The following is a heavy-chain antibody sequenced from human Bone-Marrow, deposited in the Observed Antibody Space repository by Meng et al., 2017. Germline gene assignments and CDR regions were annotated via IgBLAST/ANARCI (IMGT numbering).Heavy chain of an antibody. CDR3: TRTYYYDSSGYYSFDY. Sequence: WIRQPPGKGLEWVGRIRSKANSYATAYAASVKGRFTISRDDSKNTAYLQMNSLKTEDTAVYYCTRTYYYDSSGYYSFDYWGQGTLVTVSS. J-gene: IGHJ4*02. V-gene: IGHV3-73*01. CDR2: IRSKANSYAT. D-gene: IGHD3-22*01.